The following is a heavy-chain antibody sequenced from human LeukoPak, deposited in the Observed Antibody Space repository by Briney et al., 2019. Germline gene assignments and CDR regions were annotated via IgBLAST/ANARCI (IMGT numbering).Heavy chain of an antibody. CDR3: ARNKRGDY. CDR1: GFTFTTYW. CDR2: IKQDGSEK. Sequence: GGSLRLSCAASGFTFTTYWMSWVRQAPGKGLEWMANIKQDGSEKYYVDSVKGRFTISRDNAKNSLYLQMNSLRAEDRAVYYCARNKRGDYWGQGTLVTVSS. D-gene: IGHD1/OR15-1a*01. V-gene: IGHV3-7*01. J-gene: IGHJ4*02.